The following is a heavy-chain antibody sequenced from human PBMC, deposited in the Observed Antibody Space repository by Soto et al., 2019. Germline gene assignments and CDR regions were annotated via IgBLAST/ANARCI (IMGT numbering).Heavy chain of an antibody. D-gene: IGHD2-2*01. J-gene: IGHJ4*02. V-gene: IGHV5-51*01. CDR1: GYNFATYW. CDR3: ARHRLYSSSWTTFDY. Sequence: GESLKISCKVSGYNFATYWIGWVRQTPGKGLEWIGIIYPPNSDTKYSPSFEGQVTISAEKSINTAYLQWSSLTASDTAVYYCARHRLYSSSWTTFDYWGQGTLVTVSS. CDR2: IYPPNSDT.